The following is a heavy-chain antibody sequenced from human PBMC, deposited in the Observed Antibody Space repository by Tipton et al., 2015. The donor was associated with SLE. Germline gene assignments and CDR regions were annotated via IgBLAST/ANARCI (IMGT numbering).Heavy chain of an antibody. J-gene: IGHJ3*02. V-gene: IGHV1-8*01. Sequence: QVQLVQSGAEVKKPGASVKVSCKASGYSFSSYDLNWVRQANGQGLEWMGWMNPNSGNTGFEQNFRGRVTMTRDLSTSTAYMELTSLTSEDTAVYYCARVRDLGAFDIWGQGTLVTVS. CDR2: MNPNSGNT. CDR1: GYSFSSYD. CDR3: ARVRDLGAFDI.